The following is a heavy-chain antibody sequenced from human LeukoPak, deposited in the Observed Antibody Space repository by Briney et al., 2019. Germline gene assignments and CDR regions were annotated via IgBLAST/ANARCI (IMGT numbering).Heavy chain of an antibody. CDR1: GYSFTSYW. V-gene: IGHV5-51*01. D-gene: IGHD3-10*01. CDR2: IYPGDSDT. J-gene: IGHJ5*02. Sequence: GESLKISCKGSGYSFTSYWIGWVRQMPGKGLEWMGIIYPGDSDTRYSPSFQGQVTISADKSISTAYLQWGSLKASDTAMYYCARITMVRGVTNWFDPWGQGTLVTVSS. CDR3: ARITMVRGVTNWFDP.